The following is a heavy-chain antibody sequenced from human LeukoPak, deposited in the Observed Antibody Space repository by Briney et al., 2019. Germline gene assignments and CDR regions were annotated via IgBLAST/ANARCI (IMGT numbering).Heavy chain of an antibody. J-gene: IGHJ3*02. Sequence: SETLSLTCAVYGGSFSGYYWSWIRQPPGKGLEWIGEINQSGSTNYNPSLKTRVTISVDTSKNQFSLKLRSVTAADTAVYYCARPYASGYYHDAFDIWGQGTMVTVSS. CDR3: ARPYASGYYHDAFDI. V-gene: IGHV4-34*01. D-gene: IGHD3-22*01. CDR2: INQSGST. CDR1: GGSFSGYY.